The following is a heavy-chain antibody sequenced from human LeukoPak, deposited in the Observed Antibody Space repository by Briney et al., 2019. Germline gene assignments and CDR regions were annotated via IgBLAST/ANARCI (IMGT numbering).Heavy chain of an antibody. Sequence: QPGRSLRLSCAASGFTFDDYAMHWVRQAPGKGLEWVSGISWNSGSIGYADSVKGRFTISRDNAKNSLYLQMNSLRAEDTALYYCVKEGMIGVNYWGQGTLVTVSS. CDR3: VKEGMIGVNY. D-gene: IGHD3-22*01. CDR1: GFTFDDYA. CDR2: ISWNSGSI. J-gene: IGHJ4*02. V-gene: IGHV3-9*01.